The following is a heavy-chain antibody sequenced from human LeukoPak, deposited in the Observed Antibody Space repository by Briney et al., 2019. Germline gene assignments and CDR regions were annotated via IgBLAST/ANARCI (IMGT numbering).Heavy chain of an antibody. CDR3: ARDGRLARGAFDI. D-gene: IGHD6-19*01. CDR1: GFTFSSYS. CDR2: ISSSSSYI. J-gene: IGHJ3*02. V-gene: IGHV3-21*04. Sequence: GGSLRLSCAASGFTFSSYSMNWVRQAPGKGLEWVSSISSSSSYIYYADSVKGRFTISRDNAKNSLYLQMNSLRAEDTALYYCARDGRLARGAFDIWGQGTMVTVSS.